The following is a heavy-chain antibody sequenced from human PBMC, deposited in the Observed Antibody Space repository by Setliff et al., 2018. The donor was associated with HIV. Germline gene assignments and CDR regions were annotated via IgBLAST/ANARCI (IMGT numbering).Heavy chain of an antibody. CDR1: GFTFSTYA. CDR3: AGSRGYFVKAE. V-gene: IGHV3-7*01. D-gene: IGHD3-22*01. Sequence: GGSLRLSCVASGFTFSTYAMSWVRQAPGKGLEWVANINQNGREKYYVDSVKGRFTISRDNAKDSLYLQMNSLRGEDTAVYYCAGSRGYFVKAEWGQGTLVTVSS. CDR2: INQNGREK. J-gene: IGHJ4*02.